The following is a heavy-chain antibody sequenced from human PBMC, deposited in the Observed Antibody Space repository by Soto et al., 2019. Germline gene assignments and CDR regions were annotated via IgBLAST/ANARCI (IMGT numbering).Heavy chain of an antibody. CDR3: ARAVDYGDYRFDP. Sequence: QVQLVESGGGVVQPGRSLRLSCAASGFTFSSYGMHWVRQAPGKGLEWVAVIWYDGSNKYYADSVKGRFTISRDNSKNTLYLQMNSLRAEDTAVYYCARAVDYGDYRFDPWGQGTLVTVSS. D-gene: IGHD4-17*01. V-gene: IGHV3-33*01. CDR1: GFTFSSYG. J-gene: IGHJ5*02. CDR2: IWYDGSNK.